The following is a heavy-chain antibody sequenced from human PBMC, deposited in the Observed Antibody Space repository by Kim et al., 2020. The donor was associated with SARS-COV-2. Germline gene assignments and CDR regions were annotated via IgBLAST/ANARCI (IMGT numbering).Heavy chain of an antibody. V-gene: IGHV3-30*18. CDR3: AKFDY. J-gene: IGHJ4*02. Sequence: SYDGSNKYYADSVKGRFTISRDNSKNTLYLQMNSLRAEDTAVYYCAKFDYWGQGTLVTVSS. CDR2: SYDGSNK.